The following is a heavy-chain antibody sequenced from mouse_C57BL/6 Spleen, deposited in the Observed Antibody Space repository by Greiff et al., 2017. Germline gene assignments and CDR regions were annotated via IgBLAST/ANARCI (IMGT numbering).Heavy chain of an antibody. Sequence: EVQLVESGGELVKPKGSLKLSCAASGFSFNTYAMNWVRQAPGQGLEWVARIRSKSNNYATYYADSVKDRFTISRDDSESMLYLQMNNLKTEDTAMYYCVRQVLPYYYGSSPSSFDVWGRGTTVTVSS. CDR3: VRQVLPYYYGSSPSSFDV. D-gene: IGHD1-1*01. V-gene: IGHV10-1*01. CDR1: GFSFNTYA. CDR2: IRSKSNNYAT. J-gene: IGHJ1*03.